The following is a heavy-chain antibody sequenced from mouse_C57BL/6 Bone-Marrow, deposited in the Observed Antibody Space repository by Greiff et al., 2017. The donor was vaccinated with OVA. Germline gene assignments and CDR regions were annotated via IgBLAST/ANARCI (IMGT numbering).Heavy chain of an antibody. V-gene: IGHV1-80*01. CDR2: IYPGDGST. J-gene: IGHJ2*01. Sequence: VHLVQSGAELVKPGASVKMSCKASGYAFTSYWMNWVKQRPGKGLEWIGQIYPGDGSTNYNEKFKGKATLTADKSSSTAYMQLSSLTSEDSAVYYCARLGRFDYWGQGTTLTVSS. D-gene: IGHD4-1*01. CDR1: GYAFTSYW. CDR3: ARLGRFDY.